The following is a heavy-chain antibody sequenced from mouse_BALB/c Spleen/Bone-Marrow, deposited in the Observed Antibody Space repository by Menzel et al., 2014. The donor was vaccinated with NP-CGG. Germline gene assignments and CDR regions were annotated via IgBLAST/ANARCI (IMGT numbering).Heavy chain of an antibody. J-gene: IGHJ4*01. D-gene: IGHD1-1*02. CDR2: ILPGGGST. Sequence: QVQLKESGAELMKPGASVMISCKATGYTFSDYWIEWVKQRPGHGLEWIGEILPGGGSTNYNENFKGKATFTADTSSNTAYMQLSSVTSEDSAVYYCAKGGHVMDYWGQGTSVTVSS. V-gene: IGHV1-9*01. CDR1: GYTFSDYW. CDR3: AKGGHVMDY.